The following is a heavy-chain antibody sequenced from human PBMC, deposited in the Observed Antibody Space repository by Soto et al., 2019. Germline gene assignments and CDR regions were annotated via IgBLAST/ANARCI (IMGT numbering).Heavy chain of an antibody. CDR2: INPNSGGT. CDR3: AGPNIAAAGTGSFDI. D-gene: IGHD6-13*01. Sequence: ASVKVSCKASGYTFTGYYMHLVRQAPGQGLEWMGWINPNSGGTNYAQKFQGWVTMTRDTSISTAYMELSRLRSDDTAVYYCAGPNIAAAGTGSFDIWGQGTMVTVSS. V-gene: IGHV1-2*04. CDR1: GYTFTGYY. J-gene: IGHJ3*02.